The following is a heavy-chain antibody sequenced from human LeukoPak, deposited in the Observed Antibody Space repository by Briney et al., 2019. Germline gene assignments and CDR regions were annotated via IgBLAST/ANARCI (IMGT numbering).Heavy chain of an antibody. V-gene: IGHV3-23*01. Sequence: PGGSLRLSCAASGFTFSSYAMSWVRQAPGKGLEWVSAISGSGGSTYYADSVKGRFTISRDNSKNTLYLQMNSPRAEDTAVYYCAKDHGRITMIVVASRVFDYWGQGTLVTVSS. J-gene: IGHJ4*02. CDR3: AKDHGRITMIVVASRVFDY. CDR1: GFTFSSYA. CDR2: ISGSGGST. D-gene: IGHD3-22*01.